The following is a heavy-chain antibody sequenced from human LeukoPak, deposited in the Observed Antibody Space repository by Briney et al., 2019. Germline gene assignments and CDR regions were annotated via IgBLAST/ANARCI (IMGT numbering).Heavy chain of an antibody. CDR1: GYTFTSYG. CDR2: ISAYNGNT. Sequence: ASVKVSCKASGYTFTSYGISWVRQAPGQGLEWMGWISAYNGNTNYAQKLQGRVTMTTDTSTSTAYMELRSLRSDDTAVYYCARDSRLPGSYYYYMDVWGKGTTVTVSS. J-gene: IGHJ6*03. D-gene: IGHD2-2*01. CDR3: ARDSRLPGSYYYYMDV. V-gene: IGHV1-18*01.